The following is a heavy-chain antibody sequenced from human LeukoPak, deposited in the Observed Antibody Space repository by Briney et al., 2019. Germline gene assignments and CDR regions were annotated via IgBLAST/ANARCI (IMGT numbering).Heavy chain of an antibody. D-gene: IGHD6-13*01. CDR2: INHSGST. CDR1: GGSFSGYY. Sequence: SETLSLTCAVYGGSFSGYYWSWIRQPPGKGLEWIGEINHSGSTNYNPSLKSRVTMSVDTSKNQFSLKLSSVTAADTAVYYCARGLASSSWSYYYYYGMDVWGQGTTVTVSS. J-gene: IGHJ6*02. CDR3: ARGLASSSWSYYYYYGMDV. V-gene: IGHV4-34*01.